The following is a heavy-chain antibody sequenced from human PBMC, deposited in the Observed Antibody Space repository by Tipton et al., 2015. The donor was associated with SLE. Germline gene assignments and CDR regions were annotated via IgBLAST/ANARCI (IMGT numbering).Heavy chain of an antibody. V-gene: IGHV3-21*01. J-gene: IGHJ6*03. Sequence: SLRLSCAASGFTFSSYSMNWVRQAPGKGLEWASSISSSSSYIYYADSVKGRFTISRDNAKNSLYLQMNSLRAEDTAVYYCARRDIVVVVAAIGGAPYYMDVWGKGTTVTVSS. D-gene: IGHD2-15*01. CDR3: ARRDIVVVVAAIGGAPYYMDV. CDR2: ISSSSSYI. CDR1: GFTFSSYS.